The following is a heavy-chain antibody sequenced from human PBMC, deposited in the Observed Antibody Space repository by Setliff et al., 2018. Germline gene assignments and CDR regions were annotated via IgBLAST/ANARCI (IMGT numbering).Heavy chain of an antibody. V-gene: IGHV3-30-3*01. J-gene: IGHJ4*02. CDR3: ARFACNGGSCYLSASDH. Sequence: GGSLRLSCAASGFTFSTYAMSWVRQGPGKGLEWVALISYEGHTKYYADSVEGRFTISRDNSKNRMYLEMNSLRVDDTAVYYCARFACNGGSCYLSASDHWGQGALVTVSS. CDR1: GFTFSTYA. D-gene: IGHD2-15*01. CDR2: ISYEGHTK.